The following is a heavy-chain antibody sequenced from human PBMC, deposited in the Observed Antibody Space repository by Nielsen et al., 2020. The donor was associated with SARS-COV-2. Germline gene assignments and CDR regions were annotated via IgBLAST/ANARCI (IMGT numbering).Heavy chain of an antibody. D-gene: IGHD2-15*01. J-gene: IGHJ5*02. CDR3: ARSFGDSSDCSGGSCYSINWFDP. V-gene: IGHV5-51*01. CDR1: GYSFTSYW. Sequence: GESLKISCQGSGYSFTSYWIGWVRQMPGKGLEWMGIIYPGDSYTNYSPSFQGHVTISADKSISTAYLQWSSLKASDTAMYYCARSFGDSSDCSGGSCYSINWFDPWGQGTLVTVSS. CDR2: IYPGDSYT.